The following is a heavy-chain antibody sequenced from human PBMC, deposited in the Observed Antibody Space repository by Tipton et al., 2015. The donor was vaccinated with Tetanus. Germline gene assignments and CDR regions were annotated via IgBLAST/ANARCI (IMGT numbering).Heavy chain of an antibody. CDR2: ISSSSSYI. Sequence: GSLRLSCAASGFTFSSYSMNWVRQAPGKGLEWVPSISSSSSYIYYADSVKGRFTISRDNAKNSLYLQMNSLRAEDTAVYYCARDQGASSGYYSPPDAFDIWGQGTMVTVSS. V-gene: IGHV3-21*01. D-gene: IGHD3-22*01. J-gene: IGHJ3*02. CDR1: GFTFSSYS. CDR3: ARDQGASSGYYSPPDAFDI.